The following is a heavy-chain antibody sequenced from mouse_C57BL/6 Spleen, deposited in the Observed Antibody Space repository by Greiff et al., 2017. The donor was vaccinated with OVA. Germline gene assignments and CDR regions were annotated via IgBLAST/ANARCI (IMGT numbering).Heavy chain of an antibody. V-gene: IGHV1-26*01. Sequence: EVQLQQSGPELVKPGASVKISCKASGYTFTDYYMNWVKQSHGKSLEWIGDINPNNGGTSYNQKFKGKATLTVDKSSSTAYMELRSLTSEDSAVYYCATIGNHGGAMDYWGQGTSVTVSS. CDR3: ATIGNHGGAMDY. D-gene: IGHD2-14*01. CDR1: GYTFTDYY. J-gene: IGHJ4*01. CDR2: INPNNGGT.